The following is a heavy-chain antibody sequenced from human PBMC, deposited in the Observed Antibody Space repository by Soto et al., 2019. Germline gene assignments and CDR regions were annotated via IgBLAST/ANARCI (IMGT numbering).Heavy chain of an antibody. CDR3: AAHDYGEY. CDR1: GFTFSNYW. V-gene: IGHV3-74*01. Sequence: EVQLVESGGGLVQPGGSLGLSCAASGFTFSNYWMHWVRQVQGKGLVWVSRINADGSRTTYADSVKGRFTISRDNAKNTLYLQMNSLRAEDTAVYYCAAHDYGEYWGQGTLVTVSA. J-gene: IGHJ4*02. CDR2: INADGSRT.